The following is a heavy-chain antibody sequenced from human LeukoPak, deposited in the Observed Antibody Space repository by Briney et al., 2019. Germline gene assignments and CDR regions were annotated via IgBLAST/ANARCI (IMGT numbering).Heavy chain of an antibody. CDR1: GSTFSNYW. Sequence: GGSLRYSSTASGSTFSNYWMSWVHQATGKCLGWGGNRKQDGSEKYYVVCVKGRFAIARENAKNSLYLQMNSLRAEDTAVYYCAREEYSSSSHDYWGQGTLVTVSS. J-gene: IGHJ4*02. CDR3: AREEYSSSSHDY. D-gene: IGHD6-6*01. V-gene: IGHV3-7*01. CDR2: RKQDGSEK.